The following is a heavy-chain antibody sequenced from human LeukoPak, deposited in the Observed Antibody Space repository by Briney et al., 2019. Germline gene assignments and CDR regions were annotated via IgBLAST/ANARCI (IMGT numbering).Heavy chain of an antibody. CDR2: IIPIFGTA. J-gene: IGHJ4*02. CDR1: GGTFSSYT. V-gene: IGHV1-69*13. Sequence: SVKVSCKASGGTFSSYTISWVRQAPGQGLEWMGGIIPIFGTANYAQKFQGRVTITADESTSTAYMELSSLRSEDTAEYYCARDNQQNLLGYWGQGTLVTVSS. CDR3: ARDNQQNLLGY. D-gene: IGHD2-15*01.